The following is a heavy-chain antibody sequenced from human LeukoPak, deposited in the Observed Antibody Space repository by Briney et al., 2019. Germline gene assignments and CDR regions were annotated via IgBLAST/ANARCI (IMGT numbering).Heavy chain of an antibody. V-gene: IGHV4-59*01. J-gene: IGHJ4*02. D-gene: IGHD1-26*01. Sequence: SETLSLTCAVYGGSFSSYYWSWIRQPPGKGLEWIGYIYYSGSTNYNPSLKSRVTISVDTSKNQFSLKLSSVTAADTAVYYCARVFREWEGRYYFDYWGQGTLVTVSS. CDR2: IYYSGST. CDR3: ARVFREWEGRYYFDY. CDR1: GGSFSSYY.